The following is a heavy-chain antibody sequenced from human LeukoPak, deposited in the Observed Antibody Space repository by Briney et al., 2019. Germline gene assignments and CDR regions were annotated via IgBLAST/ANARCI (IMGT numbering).Heavy chain of an antibody. V-gene: IGHV4-30-2*01. CDR1: GGSISSSGYY. CDR2: IYHSGST. CDR3: ASMYYFDSSGYYYGDFFDY. J-gene: IGHJ4*02. Sequence: PSETLSLTCTVSGGSISSSGYYWSWIRQPPGKGLEWIGYIYHSGSTYYNPSLKSRVTISVDRSKNQFSLKLNSVTAADTAVYYCASMYYFDSSGYYYGDFFDYWGQGTLVTVSS. D-gene: IGHD3-22*01.